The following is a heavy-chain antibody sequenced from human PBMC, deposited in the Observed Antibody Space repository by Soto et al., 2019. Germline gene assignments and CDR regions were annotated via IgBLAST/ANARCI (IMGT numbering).Heavy chain of an antibody. D-gene: IGHD5-18*01. CDR3: ARDIRGYSRAFDY. V-gene: IGHV4-61*01. J-gene: IGHJ4*02. Sequence: SETLSLTCTVSVDSVISGSYYWTWVRQPPGKGLEWIGYISYSGSTNYNPSLQSRVTISIDTSKNQFSLKLTSVTAADTAFYYCARDIRGYSRAFDYWGQGTLVTVSS. CDR1: VDSVISGSYY. CDR2: ISYSGST.